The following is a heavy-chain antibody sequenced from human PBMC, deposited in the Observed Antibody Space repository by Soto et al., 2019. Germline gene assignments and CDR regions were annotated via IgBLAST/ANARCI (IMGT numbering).Heavy chain of an antibody. Sequence: GASVKVSCKASGYTFTSYGISWVRQAPGQGLEWMGWISAYNGNTNYAQKLQGRVTLTTDTSTSTAYMELRSLRSDDTAVYYCARERIRGYRSGWTYGYWGQGTLVTVSS. CDR2: ISAYNGNT. D-gene: IGHD6-19*01. J-gene: IGHJ4*02. V-gene: IGHV1-18*01. CDR1: GYTFTSYG. CDR3: ARERIRGYRSGWTYGY.